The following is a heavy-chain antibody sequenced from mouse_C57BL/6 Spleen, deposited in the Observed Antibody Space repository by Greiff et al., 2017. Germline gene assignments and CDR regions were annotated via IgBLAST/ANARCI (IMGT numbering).Heavy chain of an antibody. J-gene: IGHJ3*01. CDR3: SRAYSNYAWFAY. D-gene: IGHD2-5*01. V-gene: IGHV1-15*01. Sequence: QVQLQQSGAELVRPGASVTLSCKASGYTFTDYDMHWVKQTPVHGLEWIGALDPETGGSAYNQKFKGKAILTAYKSACTALMELRILTSEASAIYNCSRAYSNYAWFAYWGQGTLVTVAA. CDR2: LDPETGGS. CDR1: GYTFTDYD.